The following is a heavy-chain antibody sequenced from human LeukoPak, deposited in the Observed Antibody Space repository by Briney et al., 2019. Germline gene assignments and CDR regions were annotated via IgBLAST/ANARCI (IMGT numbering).Heavy chain of an antibody. CDR3: AAISTPTTRRAYHFGS. CDR2: FDPEAGET. CDR1: EYALTELS. D-gene: IGHD5-12*01. Sequence: ASVTVSCKVSEYALTELSIHWVRQTPGKGLECMGGFDPEAGETIYAQKFQGRVTMTEDTSTDTAYMELSSLTSDDTAVYYCAAISTPTTRRAYHFGSWGQGTLVTVSS. V-gene: IGHV1-24*01. J-gene: IGHJ4*02.